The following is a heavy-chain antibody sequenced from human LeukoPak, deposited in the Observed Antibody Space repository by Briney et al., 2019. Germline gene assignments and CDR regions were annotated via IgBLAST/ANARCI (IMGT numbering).Heavy chain of an antibody. Sequence: GSLRLSCAASGFTFSSYGMHWVRQAPGKGLEWVAVISYDGSNKYYADSVKGRFTISRDNSKNTLYLQMNSLRAEDTAVYYCAKSRVVVVATSSGWFDPWGQGTLVTVSS. V-gene: IGHV3-30*18. CDR2: ISYDGSNK. J-gene: IGHJ5*02. CDR3: AKSRVVVVATSSGWFDP. D-gene: IGHD2-15*01. CDR1: GFTFSSYG.